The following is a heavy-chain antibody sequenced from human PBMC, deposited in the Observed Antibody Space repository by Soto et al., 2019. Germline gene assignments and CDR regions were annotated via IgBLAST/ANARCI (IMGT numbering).Heavy chain of an antibody. D-gene: IGHD2-15*01. CDR2: IYYRGNT. V-gene: IGHV4-39*02. CDR1: GGSISSSSYY. Sequence: SETLSLTCTVSGGSISSSSYYWGWIRQPPGKGLEWIGSIYYRGNTYYSPSLKSRVTISVDTSKNQFSLKLSSVTAADTAVYYCAREGGGYCSGGSCQVDYWGQGTLVTVSS. J-gene: IGHJ4*02. CDR3: AREGGGYCSGGSCQVDY.